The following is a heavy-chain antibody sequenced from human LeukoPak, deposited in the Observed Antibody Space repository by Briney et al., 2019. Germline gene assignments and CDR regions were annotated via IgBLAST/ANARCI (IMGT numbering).Heavy chain of an antibody. CDR3: TRESGAFSPFGF. CDR1: GGSITTTNW. CDR2: VHLSGAN. Sequence: SETLSLTCAVSGGSITTTNWWSWVRQPPGKGLEWIGEVHLSGANNYNLSLESRVSMSIDKSKNHLSLEVTSVTAADTAIYYCTRESGAFSPFGFWGQGTLVTVYS. V-gene: IGHV4-4*02. J-gene: IGHJ4*02. D-gene: IGHD1-26*01.